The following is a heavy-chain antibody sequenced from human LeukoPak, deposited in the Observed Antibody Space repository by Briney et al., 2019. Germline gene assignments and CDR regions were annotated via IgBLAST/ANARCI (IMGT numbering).Heavy chain of an antibody. Sequence: SGGSLRLSCAASGFTFSSYGMHWVRQAPGKGLEWVAVIWYDGSNKYYADSVKGRSTISRDNSKNTLYLQMNSLRAEDTAVYYCARDPYYYDSSGYLSYWGQGTLVTVSS. CDR1: GFTFSSYG. CDR3: ARDPYYYDSSGYLSY. CDR2: IWYDGSNK. V-gene: IGHV3-33*01. D-gene: IGHD3-22*01. J-gene: IGHJ4*02.